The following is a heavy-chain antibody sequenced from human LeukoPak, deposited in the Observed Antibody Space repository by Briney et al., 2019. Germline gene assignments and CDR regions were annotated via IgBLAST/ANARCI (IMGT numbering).Heavy chain of an antibody. CDR1: IDSFSNYH. CDR3: ARGQGATVPEVGKNWFDP. J-gene: IGHJ5*02. Sequence: SETLSLTCAVYIDSFSNYHWNWIRQTPAKGMEWIGEVNESGGTNISPSLRSRVILSVDTSKNQFSLKLISVTVADTAIYYCARGQGATVPEVGKNWFDPWGQGTRVTVSS. D-gene: IGHD1-26*01. V-gene: IGHV4-34*01. CDR2: VNESGGT.